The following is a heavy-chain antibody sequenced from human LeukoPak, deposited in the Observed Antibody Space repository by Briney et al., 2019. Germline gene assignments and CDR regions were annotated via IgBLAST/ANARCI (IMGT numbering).Heavy chain of an antibody. CDR3: ARLDWGSGFDY. CDR2: IYHSGST. D-gene: IGHD7-27*01. J-gene: IGHJ4*02. Sequence: PSETLSLTCVVSGYSISSGYYWGWIRQPPGKGLEWIGSIYHSGSTYYNPSLKGRVTILVDTSKNQFSLKLSSVTAADTAVYYCARLDWGSGFDYWGQGTLVTVSS. V-gene: IGHV4-38-2*01. CDR1: GYSISSGYY.